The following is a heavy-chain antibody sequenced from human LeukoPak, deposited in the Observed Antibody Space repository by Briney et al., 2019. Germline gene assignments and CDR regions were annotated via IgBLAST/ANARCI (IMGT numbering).Heavy chain of an antibody. Sequence: GGSLRLSCAASGFTFSTYGMYWVRQAPGKGLEWVAFIRYDASNKYYADSVKGRFTISRDNSKNTLYLQMNSLRAEDTALYYCAKSGGYYYYMDVWGKGTTVTVSS. CDR3: AKSGGYYYYMDV. CDR2: IRYDASNK. D-gene: IGHD3-10*01. V-gene: IGHV3-30*02. J-gene: IGHJ6*03. CDR1: GFTFSTYG.